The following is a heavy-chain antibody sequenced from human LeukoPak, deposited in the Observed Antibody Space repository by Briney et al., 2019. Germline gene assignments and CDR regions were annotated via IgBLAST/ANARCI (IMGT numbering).Heavy chain of an antibody. V-gene: IGHV1-69*04. CDR2: IIPILGIA. J-gene: IGHJ4*02. Sequence: GASVKVSCKASGGTFSSYAISWVRQAPGQGLEGMGRIIPILGIANYAQKFQGRVTITADKSTSTAYMELSSLRSEDTAVYYCARGITMVRGVLQYYLDYWGQGTLVTVSS. CDR1: GGTFSSYA. D-gene: IGHD3-10*01. CDR3: ARGITMVRGVLQYYLDY.